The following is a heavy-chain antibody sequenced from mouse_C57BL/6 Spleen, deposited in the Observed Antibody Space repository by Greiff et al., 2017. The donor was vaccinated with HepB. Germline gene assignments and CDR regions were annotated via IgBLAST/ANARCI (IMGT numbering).Heavy chain of an antibody. CDR2: IYPGDGDT. J-gene: IGHJ3*01. CDR1: GYAFSSSW. CDR3: ARYDYGSSYEAY. D-gene: IGHD1-1*01. V-gene: IGHV1-82*01. Sequence: QVQLQQSGPELVKPGASVKISCKASGYAFSSSWMNWVKQRPGKGLEWIGRIYPGDGDTNYNGKFKGKATLTADKSSSTAYMQLSSLTSEDSAVYFCARYDYGSSYEAYWGQGTLVTVSA.